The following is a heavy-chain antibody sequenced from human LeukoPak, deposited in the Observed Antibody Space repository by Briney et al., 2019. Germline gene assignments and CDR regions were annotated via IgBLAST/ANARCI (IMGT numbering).Heavy chain of an antibody. D-gene: IGHD3-22*01. J-gene: IGHJ4*02. CDR3: TRDYYDSSGLPFDY. CDR1: GYSFRSHS. CDR2: ISSISHYI. Sequence: GGSLRLSCAGSGYSFRSHSMNWVRQAPGKGLEWVSSISSISHYIYYADSVKGRFTISRDNAKNSLFLQMNSLRAEDTALYYCTRDYYDSSGLPFDYWGQGTLVTVSS. V-gene: IGHV3-21*01.